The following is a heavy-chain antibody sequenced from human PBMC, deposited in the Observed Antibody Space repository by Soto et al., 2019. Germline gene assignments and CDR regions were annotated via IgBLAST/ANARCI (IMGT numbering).Heavy chain of an antibody. CDR3: ARDVLWFGELLIPKDAFDI. CDR1: GFTFSNHG. V-gene: IGHV3-33*01. D-gene: IGHD3-10*01. Sequence: PGGSLRLSCAASGFTFSNHGMHWVRQAPGKGLEWVAVIWYDGSNKYYADSVKGRFTISRDNSKNTLYLQMNSLRAEDTAVYYCARDVLWFGELLIPKDAFDIWGQGTMVTVSS. CDR2: IWYDGSNK. J-gene: IGHJ3*02.